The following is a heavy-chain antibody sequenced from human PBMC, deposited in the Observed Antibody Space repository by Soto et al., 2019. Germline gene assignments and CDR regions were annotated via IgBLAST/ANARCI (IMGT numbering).Heavy chain of an antibody. V-gene: IGHV3-11*03. CDR3: ANENWDNPDP. CDR2: ISSSYSYT. J-gene: IGHJ5*02. Sequence: GGSLRLSCAASGFTFSDYYMSWIRQAPGKGLEWVSYISSSYSYTNYADSVQGRFTISRDNAKNSLFLQMNKLTVEDTAGYYYANENWDNPDPWGQGTLVSVSS. CDR1: GFTFSDYY. D-gene: IGHD7-27*01.